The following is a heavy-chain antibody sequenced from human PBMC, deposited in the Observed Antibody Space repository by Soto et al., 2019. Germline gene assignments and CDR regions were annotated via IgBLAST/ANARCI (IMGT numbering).Heavy chain of an antibody. V-gene: IGHV4-31*03. Sequence: QVQLQESGPGLVKPSQTLSLTCTVSGGSINSGGNYWSWVRQLPGEGLEWIGYISNSGSTYYNPSLKSRMTMSVDPSENQFSLKLNSVTAADTAVYYCARSSQSWYFDLWGRGSLVTVSS. D-gene: IGHD4-4*01. CDR3: ARSSQSWYFDL. CDR2: ISNSGST. CDR1: GGSINSGGNY. J-gene: IGHJ2*01.